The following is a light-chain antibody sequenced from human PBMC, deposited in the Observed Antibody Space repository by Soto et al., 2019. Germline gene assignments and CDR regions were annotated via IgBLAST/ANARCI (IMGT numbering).Light chain of an antibody. CDR2: GAS. V-gene: IGKV1-6*01. Sequence: ASQMTKSPSSLSASVGDRVTISCRASQGIGNALGWYQQKPGKPPKVLIYGASNLQSGFPPRFSGSGSETDFTLAISSLQHEDSETYYCLQDINYPWTLGQGTKVDIK. CDR1: QGIGNA. CDR3: LQDINYPWT. J-gene: IGKJ1*01.